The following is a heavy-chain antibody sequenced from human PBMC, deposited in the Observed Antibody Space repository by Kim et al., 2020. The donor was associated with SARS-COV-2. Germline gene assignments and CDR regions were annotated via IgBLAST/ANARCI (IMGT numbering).Heavy chain of an antibody. CDR2: VYHRGTT. CDR1: GDSINSGLYY. CDR3: ARVIAVAGIPDY. Sequence: SETLSLTCTVSGDSINSGLYYWAWIRQPPGKGLDWIGFVYHRGTTYYNPSLKSRVTISIDTSKNQFSLNLSSVTAADPAVYYCARVIAVAGIPDYLGQGT. V-gene: IGHV4-39*01. J-gene: IGHJ4*02. D-gene: IGHD6-19*01.